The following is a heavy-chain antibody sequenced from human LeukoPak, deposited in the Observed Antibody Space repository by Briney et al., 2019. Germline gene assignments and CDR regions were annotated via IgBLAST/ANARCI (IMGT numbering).Heavy chain of an antibody. Sequence: GGSLRLSCAASGFIFRDYWMTWVRQAPGKGLEWVANIKKDGSEKYYVDSVKGRFTISRDNAKNSLHLQMNSLRGDDTALYFCVRFPTAFDYWGQGSLVTVSS. D-gene: IGHD4-17*01. CDR2: IKKDGSEK. CDR3: VRFPTAFDY. J-gene: IGHJ4*02. V-gene: IGHV3-7*05. CDR1: GFIFRDYW.